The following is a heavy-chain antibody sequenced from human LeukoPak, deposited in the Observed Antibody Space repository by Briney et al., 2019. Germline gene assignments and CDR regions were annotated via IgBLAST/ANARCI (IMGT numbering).Heavy chain of an antibody. J-gene: IGHJ4*02. CDR1: GYTFTTYA. CDR3: ARDWHGLGHGDFDY. V-gene: IGHV1-3*01. CDR2: INAGNGKT. Sequence: GASVKVSCKASGYTFTTYAMHWVGQAPGQRREWMGWINAGNGKTKYSQTFQGSVTITRDTSASTAYMELSSLRSEDTAMYYCARDWHGLGHGDFDYWGQGTLVTVSS. D-gene: IGHD2-8*01.